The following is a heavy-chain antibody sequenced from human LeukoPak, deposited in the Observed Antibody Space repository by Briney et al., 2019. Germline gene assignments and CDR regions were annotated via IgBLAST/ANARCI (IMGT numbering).Heavy chain of an antibody. D-gene: IGHD4-17*01. J-gene: IGHJ4*02. V-gene: IGHV3-48*03. CDR2: ISGSGSTA. CDR1: GFTFSNYE. Sequence: QPGGSLRLSCAASGFTFSNYEMIWVRRAPGKGREWVSYISGSGSTAYFADSVKGLFTISRENAKNSLYLQVNSLRAEDTAVYNCARDTPRTVNGHFDFWGQGTLVTVSS. CDR3: ARDTPRTVNGHFDF.